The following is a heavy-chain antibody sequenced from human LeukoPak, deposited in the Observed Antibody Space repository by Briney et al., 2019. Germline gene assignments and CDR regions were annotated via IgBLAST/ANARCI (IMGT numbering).Heavy chain of an antibody. Sequence: ASVKVSCKASGGTFSSYAISGVRQAPGQGLEWMGGIIPIFGTANYAQKFQGRVTITADKSTSTAYMELSSLRSEDTAVYYCARATPLMITFGGVIVSGTSYYYYGMDVWGKGTTVTVSS. J-gene: IGHJ6*04. V-gene: IGHV1-69*06. D-gene: IGHD3-16*02. CDR1: GGTFSSYA. CDR3: ARATPLMITFGGVIVSGTSYYYYGMDV. CDR2: IIPIFGTA.